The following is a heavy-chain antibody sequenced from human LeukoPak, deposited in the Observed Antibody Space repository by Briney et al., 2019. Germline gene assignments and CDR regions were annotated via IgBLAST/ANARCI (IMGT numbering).Heavy chain of an antibody. CDR2: INTDGRST. D-gene: IGHD4-23*01. CDR3: AKVGTVVTFDWFDP. CDR1: GFTLRSYW. V-gene: IGHV3-74*01. J-gene: IGHJ5*02. Sequence: GGSLRLSCAASGFTLRSYWMHWVRQVPGEGLVCVSRINTDGRSTDYADSVKGRFTISRDNSKNTLYLQMNSLRAEDTAVYYCAKVGTVVTFDWFDPWGQGTLVTVSS.